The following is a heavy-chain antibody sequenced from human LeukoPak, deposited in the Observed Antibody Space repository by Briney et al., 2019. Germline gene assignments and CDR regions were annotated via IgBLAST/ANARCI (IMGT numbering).Heavy chain of an antibody. CDR3: ARAAMVRGVHFDY. V-gene: IGHV4-30-2*01. J-gene: IGHJ4*02. Sequence: PSQTLSLICAVSGGSISSGGYSWSWIRQPPGKGLEWIGYIYHSGSTYYSPSLKSRVTISVDRSKNQFSLKLSSVTAADTAVYYCARAAMVRGVHFDYWGQGTLVTVSS. CDR1: GGSISSGGYS. CDR2: IYHSGST. D-gene: IGHD3-10*01.